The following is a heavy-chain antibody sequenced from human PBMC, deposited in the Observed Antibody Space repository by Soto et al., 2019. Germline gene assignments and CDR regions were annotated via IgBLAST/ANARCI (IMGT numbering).Heavy chain of an antibody. V-gene: IGHV3-21*01. D-gene: IGHD6-6*01. Sequence: PGGSLRLSCAASGFTFSSYSMNWVRQAPGKGLEWVSSISSSSSYIYYADSVKGRFTISGDNAKNSLYLQMNSLRAEDTAVYYCARDPYSSSSDNWFDPWGQGTLVTVSS. CDR2: ISSSSSYI. CDR1: GFTFSSYS. CDR3: ARDPYSSSSDNWFDP. J-gene: IGHJ5*02.